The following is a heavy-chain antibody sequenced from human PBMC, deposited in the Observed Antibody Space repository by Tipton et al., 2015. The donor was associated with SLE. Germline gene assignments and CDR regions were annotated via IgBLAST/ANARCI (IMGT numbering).Heavy chain of an antibody. CDR2: IKSDGSGT. V-gene: IGHV3-74*01. CDR3: AREARDVYNYRNDALDM. J-gene: IGHJ3*02. D-gene: IGHD5-24*01. Sequence: GSLRLPCVASGFTFSNYWMHWVRQAPGKGLVWVSRIKSDGSGTSHADFVKGRFTVSRDNAKNTLYLQMNTLRAEDTAVYYCAREARDVYNYRNDALDMWGQGTMVTVSS. CDR1: GFTFSNYW.